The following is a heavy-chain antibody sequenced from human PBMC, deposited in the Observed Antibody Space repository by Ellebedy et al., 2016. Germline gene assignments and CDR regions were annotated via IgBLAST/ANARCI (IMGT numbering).Heavy chain of an antibody. CDR2: MYYTGST. Sequence: SETLSLXXTVSGGSVSSTSYYWGWIRQPPGKGLEWIGTMYYTGSTSYKPSLKSRVSISVEKSKNQFSLKVSSVTAADTAMYYCGRLARPSGPAYWDFDLWGRGTLVTVSS. CDR3: GRLARPSGPAYWDFDL. CDR1: GGSVSSTSYY. D-gene: IGHD6-19*01. J-gene: IGHJ2*01. V-gene: IGHV4-39*01.